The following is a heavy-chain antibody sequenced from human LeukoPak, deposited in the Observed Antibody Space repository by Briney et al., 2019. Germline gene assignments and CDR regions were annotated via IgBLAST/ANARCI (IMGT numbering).Heavy chain of an antibody. CDR3: ATDNSFYYGMDV. J-gene: IGHJ6*02. V-gene: IGHV1-24*01. CDR2: FDPEDGGT. D-gene: IGHD5-18*01. Sequence: GASVKVSCKVSGYTLTELSMHWVRQAPGKGLEWMGGFDPEDGGTIYAQKFQGRVTMTEDTSTDTAYMELSSLRSEDTAVYYCATDNSFYYGMDVWGQGTTVTVSS. CDR1: GYTLTELS.